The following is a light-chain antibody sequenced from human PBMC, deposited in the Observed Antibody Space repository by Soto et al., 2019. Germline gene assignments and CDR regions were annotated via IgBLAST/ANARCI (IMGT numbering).Light chain of an antibody. CDR3: ETCDSNPQAV. CDR1: SGHSSYI. Sequence: QAVGTQSASASASLGSSVKLTCTLSSGHSSYIIAWHQQQPGKAPRYLMKLEGSGSYNKGSGVPDRFSGSSSGADRYLTTPNLQSEDEADYYCETCDSNPQAVFGGVTKLTVL. J-gene: IGLJ2*01. V-gene: IGLV4-60*03. CDR2: LEGSGSY.